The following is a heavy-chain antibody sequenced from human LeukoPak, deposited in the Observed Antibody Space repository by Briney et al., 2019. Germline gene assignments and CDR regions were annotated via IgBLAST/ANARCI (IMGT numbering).Heavy chain of an antibody. CDR2: ISRKGDTA. CDR1: GFTFNNYA. J-gene: IGHJ4*02. CDR3: ARHRCSSTTCSFDS. V-gene: IGHV3-20*01. D-gene: IGHD2-2*01. Sequence: GGSLRLSCAASGFTFNNYAMTWVRQTPGKGPEWVSLISRKGDTAAYAESVRGRFTISRDNAKNSLYLHMNSLRPEDTAFYHCARHRCSSTTCSFDSWGQGSLVTVSS.